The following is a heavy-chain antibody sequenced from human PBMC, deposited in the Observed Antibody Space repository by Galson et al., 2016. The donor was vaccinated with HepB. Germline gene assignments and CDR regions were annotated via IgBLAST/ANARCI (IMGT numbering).Heavy chain of an antibody. CDR1: GYSFSSYG. Sequence: SVKVSCKASGYSFSSYGISWVRQAPGQGLEWLGWISGYNGNTEYAQKVQDRVILTTDTFTRTAYMELRSLRSDDTAVYFCARDRPSFTAPPKVHYSYYYIMDVWGQGTTVTVSS. D-gene: IGHD6-6*01. J-gene: IGHJ6*02. V-gene: IGHV1-18*04. CDR3: ARDRPSFTAPPKVHYSYYYIMDV. CDR2: ISGYNGNT.